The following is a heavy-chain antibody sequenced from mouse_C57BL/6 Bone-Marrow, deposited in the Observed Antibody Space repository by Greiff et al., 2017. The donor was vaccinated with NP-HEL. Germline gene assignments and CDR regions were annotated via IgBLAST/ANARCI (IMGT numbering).Heavy chain of an antibody. J-gene: IGHJ1*03. Sequence: EVQVVESGGGLVKPGGSLKLSCAASGFTFSSYAMSWVRQTPEKRLEWVATISDGGSYTYYPDNVKGRFTISRDNAKNNLYLQMSHLKSEDTAMYYCARDYYGSSWGYFDVWGTGTTVTVSS. D-gene: IGHD1-1*01. V-gene: IGHV5-4*01. CDR2: ISDGGSYT. CDR3: ARDYYGSSWGYFDV. CDR1: GFTFSSYA.